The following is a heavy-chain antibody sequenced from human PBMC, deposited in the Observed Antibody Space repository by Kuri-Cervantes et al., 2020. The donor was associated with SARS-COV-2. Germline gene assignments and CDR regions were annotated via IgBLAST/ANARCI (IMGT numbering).Heavy chain of an antibody. CDR1: GGSISSYY. D-gene: IGHD5-12*01. CDR2: ISSSGSTI. CDR3: ARETTRGGYDY. Sequence: GESLKISCTVSGGSISSYYMSRIRQAPGKGLEWVSYISSSGSTIYYADSVKGRFTISRDNAKNSLYLQMNSLRAEDTAVYYCARETTRGGYDYWGQGTLVTVSS. V-gene: IGHV3-11*04. J-gene: IGHJ4*02.